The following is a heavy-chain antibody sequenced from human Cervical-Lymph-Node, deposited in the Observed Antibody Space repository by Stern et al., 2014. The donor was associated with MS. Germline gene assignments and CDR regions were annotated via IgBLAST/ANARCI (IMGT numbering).Heavy chain of an antibody. CDR3: ARLDFGGNSGFYDY. CDR1: GGSITNSAYS. Sequence: QLQLQESGSGLVKPSQTLSLTCAVSGGSITNSAYSWSWIRQPPGKGLECIGYIYHTGSTYYNPSLKSRLTMSLDRSKNQFSLKLTSVTAADTAVYYCARLDFGGNSGFYDYWGQGILVTVSS. V-gene: IGHV4-30-2*01. J-gene: IGHJ4*02. D-gene: IGHD4-23*01. CDR2: IYHTGST.